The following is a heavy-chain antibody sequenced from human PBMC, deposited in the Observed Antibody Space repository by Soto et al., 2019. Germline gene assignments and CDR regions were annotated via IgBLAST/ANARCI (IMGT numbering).Heavy chain of an antibody. D-gene: IGHD6-13*01. CDR3: ARGPGIAAAGSPSDP. CDR2: IYYIGTT. J-gene: IGHJ5*02. CDR1: GGSIGDYY. Sequence: QVQLQESGPGLVKPSETLSLTCNVFGGSIGDYYWSWIRRPPGKGLEWIGYIYYIGTTKYNPSLKSRVTISLDTPKPQFSLKLTSVPAADTAVYYCARGPGIAAAGSPSDPWGQGTLVTVSS. V-gene: IGHV4-59*01.